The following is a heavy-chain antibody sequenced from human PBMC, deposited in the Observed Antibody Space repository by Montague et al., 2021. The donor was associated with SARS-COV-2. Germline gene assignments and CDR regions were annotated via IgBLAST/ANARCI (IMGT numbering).Heavy chain of an antibody. CDR2: IFYSGST. CDR3: ARDRQLYNSHSGFDS. D-gene: IGHD3-3*01. Sequence: SETLSLTCTVSGGAISTYFWSWIRQPPGKGLEWIGYIFYSGSTNYNPSPKSRITISVDTSKNQFSLRLTSVTAADTAIYYCARDRQLYNSHSGFDSWGQGILVTVSS. CDR1: GGAISTYF. J-gene: IGHJ4*02. V-gene: IGHV4-59*01.